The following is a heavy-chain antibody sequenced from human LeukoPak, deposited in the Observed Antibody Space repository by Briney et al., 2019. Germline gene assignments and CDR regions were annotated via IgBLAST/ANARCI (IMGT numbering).Heavy chain of an antibody. D-gene: IGHD6-19*01. CDR1: GFTFSSHN. CDR3: AREYCSGWYGGGYFDY. V-gene: IGHV3-21*01. J-gene: IGHJ4*02. Sequence: PGGSLRLSCAASGFTFSSHNMNWVRQAPMKGLEWVSSIGTDGSYIYYADSVQGRFTIYRDNSKNTLYLQMNSLRAEDTAVYYCAREYCSGWYGGGYFDYWGQGTLVTVSS. CDR2: IGTDGSYI.